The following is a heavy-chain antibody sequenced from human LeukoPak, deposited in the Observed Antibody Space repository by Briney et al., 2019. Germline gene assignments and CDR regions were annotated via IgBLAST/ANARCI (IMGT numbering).Heavy chain of an antibody. J-gene: IGHJ2*01. CDR1: GGSISSGSYY. Sequence: SQTLSLTCTVSGGSISSGSYYWSWIRQPAGKGLEWIGRIYTSGSTYYNPSLKSRVTISVDRSKNQFSLKLSSVTAADTAVYYCARVFHGSGSYYNNWYFDLWGRGTLVTVSS. D-gene: IGHD3-10*01. V-gene: IGHV4-61*02. CDR2: IYTSGST. CDR3: ARVFHGSGSYYNNWYFDL.